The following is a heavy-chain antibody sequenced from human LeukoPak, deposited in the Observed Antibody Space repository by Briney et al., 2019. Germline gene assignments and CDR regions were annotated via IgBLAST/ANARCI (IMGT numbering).Heavy chain of an antibody. CDR1: GYTLTELS. J-gene: IGHJ2*01. CDR3: ARDLRDWYFDL. Sequence: GASVKVSCKVSGYTLTELSMHWVRQAPGKGLEWMGGFDPEDGETIYAQKFQGRVTITADKSTSTAYMELSSLRSEDTAVYYCARDLRDWYFDLWGRGTLVTVSS. CDR2: FDPEDGET. V-gene: IGHV1-24*01.